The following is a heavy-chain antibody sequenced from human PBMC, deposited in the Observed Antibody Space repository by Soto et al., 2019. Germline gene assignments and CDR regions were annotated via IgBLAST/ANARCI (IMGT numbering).Heavy chain of an antibody. V-gene: IGHV1-18*04. CDR2: ISGYSGNT. Sequence: QVQLVQSGAEVKRPGASVKVSCKASGYTFASYGINWVRQAPGQGLEGMGWISGYSGNTNYAQKFQGRVIMTTDTSTSTAYMELRSLRADDTAVYYCARETDVWGQGTTVTVSS. CDR1: GYTFASYG. CDR3: ARETDV. J-gene: IGHJ6*02.